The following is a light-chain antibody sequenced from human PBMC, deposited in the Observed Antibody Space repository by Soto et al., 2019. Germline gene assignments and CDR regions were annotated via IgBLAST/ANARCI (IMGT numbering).Light chain of an antibody. CDR2: GAS. Sequence: EIVMTQSPATLSVSPGERGTLSCRASQSARSNLAWYQQKPGQAPRLLIYGASTRATGIPARFSGSGSGTQFTLTISSLQSEDFAVYYCQQRSNWPPITFGQGTRLEI. J-gene: IGKJ5*01. CDR1: QSARSN. CDR3: QQRSNWPPIT. V-gene: IGKV3-15*01.